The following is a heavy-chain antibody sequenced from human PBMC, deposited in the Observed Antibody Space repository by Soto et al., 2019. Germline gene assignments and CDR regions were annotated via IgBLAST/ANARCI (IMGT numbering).Heavy chain of an antibody. CDR2: IIPIFGTA. CDR1: GGTFSSYA. V-gene: IGHV1-69*12. CDR3: AGRDGYNLDPTRYYSLPASMDV. J-gene: IGHJ6*02. Sequence: QVQLVQSGAEVKKPGSSVKVSCKASGGTFSSYAISWVRQAPGQGLEWMGGIIPIFGTANYGQKFQGRVTITADESTSTGYMAVRSLGSEDPAVDFCAGRDGYNLDPTRYYSLPASMDVWGQGTTVTVSS. D-gene: IGHD1-1*01.